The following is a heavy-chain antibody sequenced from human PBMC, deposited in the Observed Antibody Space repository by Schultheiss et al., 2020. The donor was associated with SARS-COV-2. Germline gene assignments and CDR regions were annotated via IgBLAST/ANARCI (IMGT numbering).Heavy chain of an antibody. CDR1: GFTFSDYY. V-gene: IGHV3-11*04. CDR2: ISSSSSYI. Sequence: GGSLRLSCAASGFTFSDYYMSWIRQAPGKGLEWVSYISSSSSYIYYADSVKGRFTISRDNAKNSLYLQMNSLRDEDTAVYYCARDPSDFGYYGMDVWGQGTTVTVSS. CDR3: ARDPSDFGYYGMDV. D-gene: IGHD2/OR15-2a*01. J-gene: IGHJ6*02.